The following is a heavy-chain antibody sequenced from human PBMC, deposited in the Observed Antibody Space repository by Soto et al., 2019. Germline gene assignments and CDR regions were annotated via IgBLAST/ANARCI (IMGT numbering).Heavy chain of an antibody. CDR2: MYPGDSDT. D-gene: IGHD3-3*01. V-gene: IGHV5-51*01. J-gene: IGHJ4*02. CDR3: ARLPRDCNKTSCYYADH. Sequence: GESLKISCRGSGYDFNTNWFGWVRQLSGRGLEWVGIMYPGDSDTRYNPSLQGHVTLSVDVTVSTAFLQWRSLETSDTGMYFCARLPRDCNKTSCYYADHWGQGTQVTVSS. CDR1: GYDFNTNW.